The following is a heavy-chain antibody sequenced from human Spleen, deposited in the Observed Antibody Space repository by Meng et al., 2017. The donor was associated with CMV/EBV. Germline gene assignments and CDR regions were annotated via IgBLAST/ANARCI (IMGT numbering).Heavy chain of an antibody. J-gene: IGHJ4*02. Sequence: QVRLVGAVGGAVQQGGSLRLSCAASGFTFRNNAMHWVRQAPGKGLEWVAVISSDGSNKHNTDSVKGRFTISRDNSKNTLYLQMNSLRAEDTAVYYCAKFAGKGYWGQGTLVTVSS. CDR1: GFTFRNNA. CDR2: ISSDGSNK. CDR3: AKFAGKGY. V-gene: IGHV3-30-3*02.